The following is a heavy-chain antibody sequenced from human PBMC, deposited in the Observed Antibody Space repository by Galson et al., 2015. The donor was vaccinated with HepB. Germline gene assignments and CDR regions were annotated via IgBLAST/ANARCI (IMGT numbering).Heavy chain of an antibody. CDR2: IYPGNSDT. CDR3: ARRRLYSSAPDH. Sequence: QSGAEVKKPGESLKISCMGSRYNFTNYWIAWVRQVPGKGLEWMGIIYPGNSDTRISPSFRGQVTISADKSITTAYLQWSSLKASDTAMYSCARRRLYSSAPDHWGQGTLVTVSS. CDR1: RYNFTNYW. D-gene: IGHD6-19*01. J-gene: IGHJ4*02. V-gene: IGHV5-51*03.